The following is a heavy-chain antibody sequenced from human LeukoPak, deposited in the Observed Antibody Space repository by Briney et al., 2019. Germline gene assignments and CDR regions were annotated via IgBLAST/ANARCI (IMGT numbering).Heavy chain of an antibody. D-gene: IGHD3-16*01. CDR2: ISGSGGST. CDR1: GFTFSSYA. J-gene: IGHJ4*02. V-gene: IGHV3-23*01. Sequence: GGSLRLSCAASGFTFSSYAMSWVRQAPGKGLEWVSAISGSGGSTYYADSVKGRFTISRDNSKNTLYLQMNSLRAEDTAVYYCAKDDLGYPTPQDYYFDYWGQGTLVTVSS. CDR3: AKDDLGYPTPQDYYFDY.